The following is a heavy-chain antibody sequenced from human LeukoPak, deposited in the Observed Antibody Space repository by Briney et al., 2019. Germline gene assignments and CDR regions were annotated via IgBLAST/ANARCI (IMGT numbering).Heavy chain of an antibody. Sequence: GGSLRLSCAASGFTFSSYAMHWVRQAPGKGLEWVAVISYDGSNKYYADSVKGRFTISRDNSKNTLYLQMNSLRAEDTAVYYCARGPSIVAGAAGGYWGQGTLVTVSS. D-gene: IGHD6-13*01. CDR3: ARGPSIVAGAAGGY. CDR1: GFTFSSYA. V-gene: IGHV3-30*04. CDR2: ISYDGSNK. J-gene: IGHJ4*02.